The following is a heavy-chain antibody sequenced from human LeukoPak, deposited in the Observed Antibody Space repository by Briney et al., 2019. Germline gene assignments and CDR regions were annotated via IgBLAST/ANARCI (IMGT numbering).Heavy chain of an antibody. V-gene: IGHV1-18*01. J-gene: IGHJ4*02. CDR1: GYTFTSYG. CDR3: ARVPPGAYSGSYRFDY. CDR2: ISAYNGNT. Sequence: GASVKVSCKASGYTFTSYGISWVRQAPGQGLEWVGWISAYNGNTNYAQKLQGRVTMTTDTSTSTAYMELRSLRSDDTAVYYCARVPPGAYSGSYRFDYWGQGTLVTVSS. D-gene: IGHD1-26*01.